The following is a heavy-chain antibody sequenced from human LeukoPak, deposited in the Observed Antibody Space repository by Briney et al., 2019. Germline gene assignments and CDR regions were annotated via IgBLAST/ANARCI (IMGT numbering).Heavy chain of an antibody. Sequence: GASVNVSCKASGYTFIAYHMHWVRQAPGQGLEWMGIINPSGGSTSYAQKFQGRVTMTRDTSTSTVYMELSSLRSEDTAVYYCARAVGIAAAGTEDDYWGQGTLVTVSS. V-gene: IGHV1-46*01. CDR1: GYTFIAYH. CDR2: INPSGGST. D-gene: IGHD6-13*01. J-gene: IGHJ4*02. CDR3: ARAVGIAAAGTEDDY.